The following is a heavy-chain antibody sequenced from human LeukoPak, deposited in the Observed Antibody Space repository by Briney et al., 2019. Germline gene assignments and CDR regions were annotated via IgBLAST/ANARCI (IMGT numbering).Heavy chain of an antibody. Sequence: GGSLRLSCAASGFTVSSNYMSWVRQAPGKGLEWVSVIYSGGSTYYADSVKGRFTISRDNSKNTLYLQMNSLRAEDTAVYYCETGARLRSDAFDIWGQGTMVTVSS. CDR3: ETGARLRSDAFDI. CDR2: IYSGGST. J-gene: IGHJ3*02. V-gene: IGHV3-53*01. CDR1: GFTVSSNY. D-gene: IGHD6-25*01.